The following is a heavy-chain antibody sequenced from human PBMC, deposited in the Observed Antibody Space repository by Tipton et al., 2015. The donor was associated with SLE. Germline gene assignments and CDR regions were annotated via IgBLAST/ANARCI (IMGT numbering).Heavy chain of an antibody. Sequence: TLSLTCTVSGVSISSSSYYWAWIRQPPGKGLEWIGSIYYSGSTGSTYYNPSLKSRVTISVDTSKNQFSLKLSSVTAADTAVYYCARGRGRITIFGVVAYDYWGQGTLVTVSS. CDR3: ARGRGRITIFGVVAYDY. V-gene: IGHV4-39*01. CDR1: GVSISSSSYY. CDR2: IYYSGSTGST. J-gene: IGHJ4*02. D-gene: IGHD3-3*01.